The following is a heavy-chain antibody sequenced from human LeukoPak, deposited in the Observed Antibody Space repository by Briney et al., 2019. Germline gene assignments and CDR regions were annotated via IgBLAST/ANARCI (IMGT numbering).Heavy chain of an antibody. CDR1: GGSISSYY. V-gene: IGHV4-59*12. CDR3: ARDRGAEVGARYYYYYMDV. D-gene: IGHD1-26*01. CDR2: VYYSGST. Sequence: SETLSLTCTVSGGSISSYYWSWIRQPPGKGLEWIGYVYYSGSTNYNPSLKSRVTISVDKSKNQFSLKLSSVTAADTAVYYCARDRGAEVGARYYYYYMDVWGKGTTVTVSS. J-gene: IGHJ6*03.